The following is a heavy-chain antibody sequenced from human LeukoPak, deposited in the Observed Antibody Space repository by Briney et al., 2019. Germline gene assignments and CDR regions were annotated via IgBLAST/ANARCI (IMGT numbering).Heavy chain of an antibody. D-gene: IGHD6-19*01. J-gene: IGHJ4*02. CDR2: INPNSGGT. V-gene: IGHV1-2*04. CDR3: ARAVAGAYYFDY. Sequence: ASVKVSCKGSGYTFTSYYMHWVRQAPGQGLEWMGWINPNSGGTNYAQKFQGWVTMTRDTSISTAYMELSRLRSDDTAVYYCARAVAGAYYFDYWGQGTLVTVSS. CDR1: GYTFTSYY.